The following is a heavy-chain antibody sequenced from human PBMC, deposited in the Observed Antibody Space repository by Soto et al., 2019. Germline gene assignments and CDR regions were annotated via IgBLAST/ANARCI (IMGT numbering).Heavy chain of an antibody. Sequence: EVQLVESGGGLVQPGGSVRLSCAASKFTITSYWMHWVRQAPGKGLVWVSRINSDGSSISYADAVKGRFTISRDNAKKTLYLQMNSLRDEDTAVYYCAREVSHGYVLRGMDVWGQGTTVTVFS. CDR2: INSDGSSI. V-gene: IGHV3-74*01. CDR1: KFTITSYW. J-gene: IGHJ6*02. CDR3: AREVSHGYVLRGMDV. D-gene: IGHD5-18*01.